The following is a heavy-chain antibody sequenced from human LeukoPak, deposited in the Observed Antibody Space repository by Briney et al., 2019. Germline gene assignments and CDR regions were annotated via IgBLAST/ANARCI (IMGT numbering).Heavy chain of an antibody. J-gene: IGHJ4*02. D-gene: IGHD3-3*01. Sequence: ASVKVSCKASGCTFSSYAISWVRQAPGQGLEWMGGIIPIFGTANYAQKFQGRVTITTDESTSTAYMELSSLRSEDTAVYCCARAGLRFLEWLPLDYWGQGTLVTVSS. CDR3: ARAGLRFLEWLPLDY. V-gene: IGHV1-69*05. CDR1: GCTFSSYA. CDR2: IIPIFGTA.